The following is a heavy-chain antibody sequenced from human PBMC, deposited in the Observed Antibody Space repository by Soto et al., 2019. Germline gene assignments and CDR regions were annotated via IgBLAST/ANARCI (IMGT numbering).Heavy chain of an antibody. CDR1: GGSISSSSYY. V-gene: IGHV4-39*01. J-gene: IGHJ6*02. CDR3: ARHVPTVTTHSSYYYYGMDV. Sequence: QLQLQESGPGLVKPSETLSLTCTVSGGSISSSSYYWGWIRQPPGKGLEWIGSIYYSGSTYYNPSLKSRVTISVDTSKNQFSLKLSSVTAADTAVYYCARHVPTVTTHSSYYYYGMDVWGQGTTVTVSS. CDR2: IYYSGST. D-gene: IGHD4-17*01.